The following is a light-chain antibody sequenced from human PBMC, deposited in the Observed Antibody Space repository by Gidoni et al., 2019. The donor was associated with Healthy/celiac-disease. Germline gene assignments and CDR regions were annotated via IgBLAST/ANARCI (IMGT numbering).Light chain of an antibody. CDR3: LLSYSGARV. V-gene: IGLV7-46*01. Sequence: QAVVTQEPALTVSPGGTVTLTCGSSTGAVTSGHYPYWVQQKPGQAHMTLIYDTSNKHSWTPARFSGSLLGGKAALTLSGAQPEDEAEYYCLLSYSGARVFGGGTKLTVL. CDR1: TGAVTSGHY. J-gene: IGLJ2*01. CDR2: DTS.